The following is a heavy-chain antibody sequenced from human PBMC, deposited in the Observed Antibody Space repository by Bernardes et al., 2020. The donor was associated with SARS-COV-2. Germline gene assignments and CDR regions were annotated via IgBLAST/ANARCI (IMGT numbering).Heavy chain of an antibody. Sequence: GSLRLSCTTSGFNFGDYAISWFRQAPGKGLEWIGLIRRKDNGGTTQYAASMKGRFSISRDDSESLAFLQMNSLNTEDTAVYYCTRDVLYDKVGFDYWGQGTLVSVSS. V-gene: IGHV3-49*03. J-gene: IGHJ4*02. CDR2: IRRKDNGGTT. CDR1: GFNFGDYA. CDR3: TRDVLYDKVGFDY. D-gene: IGHD3-22*01.